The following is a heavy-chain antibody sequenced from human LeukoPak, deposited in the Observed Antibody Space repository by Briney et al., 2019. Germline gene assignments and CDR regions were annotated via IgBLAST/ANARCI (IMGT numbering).Heavy chain of an antibody. D-gene: IGHD3-22*01. Sequence: SETLSLTCAVTGDSISSDYRWGWIRQPPGKGLEWIGSIYHSGNTNYNPSLKSRVTMSVDTSKNQFTLKLSSVTAADTAVYYCARHITGSSGYPFDDWGQGTLVTASS. CDR1: GDSISSDYR. CDR2: IYHSGNT. J-gene: IGHJ4*02. V-gene: IGHV4-38-2*01. CDR3: ARHITGSSGYPFDD.